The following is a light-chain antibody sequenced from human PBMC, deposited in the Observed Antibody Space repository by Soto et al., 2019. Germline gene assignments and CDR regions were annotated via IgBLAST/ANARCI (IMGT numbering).Light chain of an antibody. J-gene: IGLJ1*01. CDR1: SSDVGGYDF. CDR3: SSYTSISTYV. V-gene: IGLV2-14*03. Sequence: QSVLTQPASVSGSPGQSITISCTGTSSDVGGYDFVSWYQHHPGKAPRLMIYDVSHRPSRVSDRFSASKSGNTASLTISGLLAEDEADYYCSSYTSISTYVFGTGTKVTVL. CDR2: DVS.